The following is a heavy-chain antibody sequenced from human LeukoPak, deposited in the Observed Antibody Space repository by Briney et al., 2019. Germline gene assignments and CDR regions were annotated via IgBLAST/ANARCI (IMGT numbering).Heavy chain of an antibody. CDR3: ATPPAVGGVTKNLQYYFDY. V-gene: IGHV1-69-2*01. CDR2: VDPEDGET. Sequence: GASVNVSCKASGYTFTDYYMHWVQQAPGKGLEWMGRVDPEDGETIYAEKFQGRVTLTADTSTDTAYMELSSLRSEDTAVYYCATPPAVGGVTKNLQYYFDYWGQRTLVTVSS. CDR1: GYTFTDYY. J-gene: IGHJ4*02. D-gene: IGHD4-11*01.